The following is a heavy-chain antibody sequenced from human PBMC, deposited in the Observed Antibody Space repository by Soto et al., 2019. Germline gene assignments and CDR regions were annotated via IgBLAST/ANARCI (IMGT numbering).Heavy chain of an antibody. D-gene: IGHD3-10*01. Sequence: EVQLLESGGGLVQPGGSLRLSCAASGFTFSSYAMSWVRQAPGKGLEWVSAISGSGGSTYYADSVKGRSTISRDNSKNTLYLQMNSLRAEDTAVYYCAKVDGSGSYYNKVYWGQGTLVTVSS. CDR1: GFTFSSYA. J-gene: IGHJ4*02. CDR3: AKVDGSGSYYNKVY. CDR2: ISGSGGST. V-gene: IGHV3-23*01.